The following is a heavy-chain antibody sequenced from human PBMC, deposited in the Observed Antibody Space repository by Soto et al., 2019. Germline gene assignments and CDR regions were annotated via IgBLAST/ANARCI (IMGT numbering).Heavy chain of an antibody. CDR3: ARQYCSSTSCYLGMDV. J-gene: IGHJ6*02. V-gene: IGHV5-10-1*01. CDR2: IDPSDSYT. D-gene: IGHD2-2*01. Sequence: GESLKISCKGSGYSFTSHWISWVRQMPGKGLEWMGRIDPSDSYTNYSPSFQGHVTISADKSISTAYLQWSSLKASDTAMYCCARQYCSSTSCYLGMDVWGQGTTVTVSS. CDR1: GYSFTSHW.